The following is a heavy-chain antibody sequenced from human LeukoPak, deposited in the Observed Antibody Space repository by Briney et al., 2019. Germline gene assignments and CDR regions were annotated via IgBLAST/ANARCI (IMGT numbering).Heavy chain of an antibody. D-gene: IGHD2-2*01. Sequence: ASVKVSCKTSGYTFTDYDVNWVRQAPGQGLEWMGYIHPRSGYSESAQRFQGRLSMTRDASTDTAYMELSTLTSDDTAVYYCARVTSGMRYNWFDPWGQGTLITVSS. CDR3: ARVTSGMRYNWFDP. CDR2: IHPRSGYS. J-gene: IGHJ5*02. V-gene: IGHV1-8*01. CDR1: GYTFTDYD.